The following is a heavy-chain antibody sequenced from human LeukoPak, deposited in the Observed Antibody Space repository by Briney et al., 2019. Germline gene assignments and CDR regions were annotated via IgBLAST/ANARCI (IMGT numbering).Heavy chain of an antibody. J-gene: IGHJ4*02. D-gene: IGHD1-14*01. V-gene: IGHV3-74*01. CDR2: TSPGGSSI. CDR3: ARSNQADDY. Sequence: PGGSLRLSCAASGFTFSSYWMHWVRQVPGKGLVWVARTSPGGSSITYADSVKGRFTISRDNAKNTLYLQMDSLRAEDTGVYYCARSNQADDYWGQGTLVTVSS. CDR1: GFTFSSYW.